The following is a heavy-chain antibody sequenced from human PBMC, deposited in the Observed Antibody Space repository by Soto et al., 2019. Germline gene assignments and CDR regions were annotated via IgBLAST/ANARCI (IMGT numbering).Heavy chain of an antibody. V-gene: IGHV4-39*01. CDR3: ARRLIANWSQGPAFDF. CDR2: IYYNGDT. CDR1: GGSVSSGNYF. Sequence: QLQLQESGPGLVKPAETLSLKSAVSGGSVSSGNYFWGWIRQPPGKGLEWIGNIYYNGDTYYRPSLKSRVTMSVDTAQNQFSLRLTSVTAADTAVYYCARRLIANWSQGPAFDFWGQGTLVTVSS. D-gene: IGHD1-20*01. J-gene: IGHJ3*01.